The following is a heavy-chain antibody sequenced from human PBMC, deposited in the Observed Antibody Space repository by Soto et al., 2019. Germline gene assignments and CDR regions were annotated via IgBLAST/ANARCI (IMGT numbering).Heavy chain of an antibody. CDR3: ARGGGYSSGWYELYGMDV. Sequence: GSSVKVSCKASGVTFSSYAISWVRQAPGQGLEWMGGIIPIFGTANYAQKFQGRVTITADESTSTAYMELSSLRSEDTAVYYCARGGGYSSGWYELYGMDVWGQGTTVTVSS. V-gene: IGHV1-69*13. CDR1: GVTFSSYA. CDR2: IIPIFGTA. J-gene: IGHJ6*02. D-gene: IGHD6-19*01.